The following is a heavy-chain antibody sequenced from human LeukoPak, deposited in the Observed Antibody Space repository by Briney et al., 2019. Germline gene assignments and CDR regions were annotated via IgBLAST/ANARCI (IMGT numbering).Heavy chain of an antibody. CDR3: ARDGSGLAVRGWFDF. CDR1: GFTFNKYG. V-gene: IGHV3-33*01. D-gene: IGHD3-10*01. J-gene: IGHJ5*01. Sequence: PGGSLRLSCVASGFTFNKYGVHWVRQAPGKGLEWVAVIWYDGRNEYYADSVKGRLAISRDNDKNTVNLQMNSLRAEDTAVYYCARDGSGLAVRGWFDFWGRGTLVTVSS. CDR2: IWYDGRNE.